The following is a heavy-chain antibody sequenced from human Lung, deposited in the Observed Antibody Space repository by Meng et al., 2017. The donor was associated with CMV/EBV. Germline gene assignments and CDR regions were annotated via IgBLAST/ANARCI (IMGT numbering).Heavy chain of an antibody. D-gene: IGHD6-19*01. V-gene: IGHV1-2*02. CDR1: GYTFTGCY. CDR3: ARDPPPDPGIAVAGFFDP. Sequence: ASVKVSXKASGYTFTGCYMHWVRQAPGQGLEWMGWINPSSGGTNYAQKFQGRVTMTRDTSISTAYMELSRLRSDDTAVYYCARDPPPDPGIAVAGFFDPWGQGTLVTVSS. CDR2: INPSSGGT. J-gene: IGHJ5*02.